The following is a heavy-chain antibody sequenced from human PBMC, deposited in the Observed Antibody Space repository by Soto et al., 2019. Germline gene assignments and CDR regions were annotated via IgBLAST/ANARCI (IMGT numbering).Heavy chain of an antibody. D-gene: IGHD3-10*01. CDR2: ISPYKGNT. Sequence: QVQLMQSGADVKKPGASVKVSCRASGYTFTSCGIAWVRQAPGQGLEWMGWISPYKGNTHYAQKFQGRVTMTTETSTSTAYMELRSLRSDDTAVYYCARDLDGSGSYYTDYWGQGTLVTVSS. CDR1: GYTFTSCG. J-gene: IGHJ4*02. CDR3: ARDLDGSGSYYTDY. V-gene: IGHV1-18*01.